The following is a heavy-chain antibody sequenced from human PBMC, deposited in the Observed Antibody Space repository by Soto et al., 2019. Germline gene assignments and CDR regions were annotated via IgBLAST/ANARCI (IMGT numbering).Heavy chain of an antibody. V-gene: IGHV3-48*02. CDR2: ISSSGSTI. J-gene: IGHJ4*02. Sequence: EVQLVESGGGLVQPGGSLRLSCAASGFTFSSYSMNWVRQAPGKGLEWVSYISSSGSTIYYAESVKGRFTISRDNAKNSLYLQMNSLRDEDTAVYYCARDLRMVYAIDFDYWGQGTLVTFSS. D-gene: IGHD2-8*01. CDR1: GFTFSSYS. CDR3: ARDLRMVYAIDFDY.